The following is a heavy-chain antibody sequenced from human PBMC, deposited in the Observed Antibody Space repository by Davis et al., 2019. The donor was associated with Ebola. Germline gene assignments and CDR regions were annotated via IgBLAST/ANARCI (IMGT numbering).Heavy chain of an antibody. D-gene: IGHD3-10*01. V-gene: IGHV4-39*07. CDR2: VYYSGAT. J-gene: IGHJ6*02. Sequence: MPSETLSLTCTVSGGSISSGSFYWGWIRQPPGRGLEWIGSVYYSGATYYNPSHKSRVTISIDTSKNQFSLKLSSVTAADTAVYYCARDSSGSPYGGLDVWGQGITVTVSS. CDR1: GGSISSGSFY. CDR3: ARDSSGSPYGGLDV.